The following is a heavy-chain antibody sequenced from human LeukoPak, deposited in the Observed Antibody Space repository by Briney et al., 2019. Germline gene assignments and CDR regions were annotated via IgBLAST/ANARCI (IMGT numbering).Heavy chain of an antibody. D-gene: IGHD6-6*01. V-gene: IGHV4-59*12. CDR2: IYYSGST. Sequence: SETLSLTCTVSGGSISSYYWSWIRQPPGKGLEWIGYIYYSGSTNYNPSLKSRVTISVDTSKNQFSLKLSSVTAADTAVYYCARVARLGAARYYYMDVWGKGTTVTVSS. J-gene: IGHJ6*03. CDR1: GGSISSYY. CDR3: ARVARLGAARYYYMDV.